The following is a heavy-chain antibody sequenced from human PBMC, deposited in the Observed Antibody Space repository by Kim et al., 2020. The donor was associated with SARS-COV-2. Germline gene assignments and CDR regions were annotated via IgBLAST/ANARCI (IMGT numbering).Heavy chain of an antibody. CDR3: AREDYGDNFDY. Sequence: GGSLRLSCAASGFTFSSYAMHWVRQAPGKGLEWVAVISYDGSNKYYADSVKGRFTISRDNSKNTLYLQMNSLRAEDTAVYYCAREDYGDNFDYWGQGTLV. J-gene: IGHJ4*02. CDR1: GFTFSSYA. V-gene: IGHV3-30*04. D-gene: IGHD4-17*01. CDR2: ISYDGSNK.